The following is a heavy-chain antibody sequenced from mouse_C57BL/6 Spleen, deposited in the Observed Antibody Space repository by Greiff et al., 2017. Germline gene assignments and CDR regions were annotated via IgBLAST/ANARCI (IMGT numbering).Heavy chain of an antibody. J-gene: IGHJ2*01. CDR3: ASYYGNSGDY. V-gene: IGHV1-69*01. CDR2: IDPSDSYT. Sequence: LQQPGAELVMPGASVKLSCKASGYTFTSYWMHWVKQRPGQGLEWIGEIDPSDSYTNYNQKFKGKSTLTVAKSSSTAYMQLSSLTSEDSAVYYCASYYGNSGDYWGQGTTLTVSS. CDR1: GYTFTSYW. D-gene: IGHD2-1*01.